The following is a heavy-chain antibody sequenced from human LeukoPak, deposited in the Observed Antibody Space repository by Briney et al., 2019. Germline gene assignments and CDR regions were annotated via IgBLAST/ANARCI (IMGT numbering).Heavy chain of an antibody. CDR3: ARTYYDILTGSPRNYYYYYYMDV. J-gene: IGHJ6*03. Sequence: ASVKVSCKASGYTFTSYGISWVRQAPGQGLEWMGWINTNTGNPTYAQGFTGRFVFSLDTSVSTAYLQISSLKAEDTAVYYCARTYYDILTGSPRNYYYYYYMDVWGKGTTVTVSS. CDR2: INTNTGNP. V-gene: IGHV7-4-1*02. CDR1: GYTFTSYG. D-gene: IGHD3-9*01.